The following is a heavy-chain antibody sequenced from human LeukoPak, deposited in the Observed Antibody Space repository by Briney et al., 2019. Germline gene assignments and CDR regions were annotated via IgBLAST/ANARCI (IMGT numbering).Heavy chain of an antibody. D-gene: IGHD6-13*01. V-gene: IGHV4-59*01. CDR3: AREAPGIAAAGNWFDP. J-gene: IGHJ5*02. Sequence: SETLSLTCTVSGGSISSYYWSWIRQPPGKGREWIGYIYYSGSTNYNPSLKSRVTISVDTSKDQFSLNLSSVTAADTAVYYCAREAPGIAAAGNWFDPWGQGTLVTVSS. CDR2: IYYSGST. CDR1: GGSISSYY.